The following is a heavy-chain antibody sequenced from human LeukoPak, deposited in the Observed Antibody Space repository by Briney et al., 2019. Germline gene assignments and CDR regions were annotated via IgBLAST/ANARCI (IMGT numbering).Heavy chain of an antibody. V-gene: IGHV3-64D*09. D-gene: IGHD5-24*01. CDR2: ISFTGDYI. J-gene: IGHJ4*02. CDR1: GFTFSNYV. Sequence: GGSLRLSCSASGFTFSNYVFHWVRQAPGKGLEFVSAISFTGDYIYYADSVKGRFTTSRDNSENTVHLQMSSLRIEDTAVYYCVRMATRSNDFWGQGTLVTVSS. CDR3: VRMATRSNDF.